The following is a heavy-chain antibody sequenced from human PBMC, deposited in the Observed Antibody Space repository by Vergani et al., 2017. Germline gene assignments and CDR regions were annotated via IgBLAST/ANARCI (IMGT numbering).Heavy chain of an antibody. V-gene: IGHV3-30*01. Sequence: QVQLVESGGGVVQPGRSLRLSCAASGFTFSSYAMHWVRQAPGKGLEWVAVISYDGSNKYYADSVKGRFTISRDNSKNTLYLQMNSLRAEDTAVYYCARWTSSGWYSFRYFDYWGQGTLVTVSS. CDR1: GFTFSSYA. CDR3: ARWTSSGWYSFRYFDY. CDR2: ISYDGSNK. D-gene: IGHD6-19*01. J-gene: IGHJ4*02.